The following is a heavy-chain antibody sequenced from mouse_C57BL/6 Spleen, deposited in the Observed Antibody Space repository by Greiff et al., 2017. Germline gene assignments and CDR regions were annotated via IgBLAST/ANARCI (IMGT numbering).Heavy chain of an antibody. D-gene: IGHD2-3*01. V-gene: IGHV5-6*01. J-gene: IGHJ3*01. Sequence: DVHLVESGGDLVKPGGSLKLSCAASGFTFSSYGMSWVRQTPDKRLEWVATISSGGSYTYYPDSVKGRFTISRDNAKNTLYLQMSSLKSEDTAMYYCARQVYDGYYEAWFAYWGQGTLVTVSA. CDR3: ARQVYDGYYEAWFAY. CDR1: GFTFSSYG. CDR2: ISSGGSYT.